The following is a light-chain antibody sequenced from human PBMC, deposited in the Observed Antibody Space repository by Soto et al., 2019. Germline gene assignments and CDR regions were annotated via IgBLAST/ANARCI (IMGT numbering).Light chain of an antibody. CDR2: EGN. CDR1: SSDVGSYNL. V-gene: IGLV2-23*01. CDR3: CSYTGSSTS. Sequence: QSVLTQPASVSGSPGQSITMSCAGASSDVGSYNLVSWYQQYPGKDPKLIIYEGNKRPSGVSNRFSGSGSGNTASLTISGLQAEDAADYYCCSYTGSSTSFGGGTKLTVL. J-gene: IGLJ3*02.